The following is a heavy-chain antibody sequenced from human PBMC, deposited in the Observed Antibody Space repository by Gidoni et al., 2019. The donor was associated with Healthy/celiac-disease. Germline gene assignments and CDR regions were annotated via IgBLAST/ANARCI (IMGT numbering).Heavy chain of an antibody. D-gene: IGHD4-17*01. Sequence: EVQLVESGGGLVQPGGSLRLSCAAFGFTFSSYSMNWVRQAPGKGLEWVSYISSSSSTIYYADSVKGRFTISRDNAKNSLYLQMNSLRAEDTAVYYCARGRMTTVTTVHVFDYWGQGTLVTVSS. V-gene: IGHV3-48*01. J-gene: IGHJ4*02. CDR2: ISSSSSTI. CDR3: ARGRMTTVTTVHVFDY. CDR1: GFTFSSYS.